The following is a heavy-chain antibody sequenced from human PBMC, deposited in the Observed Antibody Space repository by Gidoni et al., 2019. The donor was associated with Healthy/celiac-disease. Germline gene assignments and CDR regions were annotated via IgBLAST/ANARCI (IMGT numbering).Heavy chain of an antibody. D-gene: IGHD6-6*01. Sequence: QVQLQQWGAGLLKPSETLSLTCAVYGGSFSGYYWSWIRQPPGKGLEWIGEINHSGSTNYNPSLKSRVTISVDTSKNQFSLKLSSVTAADTAVYYCARLHSEYSSSANYYYYYMDVWGKGTTVTVSS. CDR1: GGSFSGYY. J-gene: IGHJ6*03. CDR3: ARLHSEYSSSANYYYYYMDV. V-gene: IGHV4-34*01. CDR2: INHSGST.